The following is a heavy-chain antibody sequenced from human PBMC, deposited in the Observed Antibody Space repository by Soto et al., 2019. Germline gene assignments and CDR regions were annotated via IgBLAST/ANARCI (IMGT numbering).Heavy chain of an antibody. V-gene: IGHV2-5*02. CDR3: AHRRDGYDPTTDHFDY. Sequence: QITLKESGPTLVKPTQTRTLTCTFSGFSLSTSGVGVGWIRQPPGKALEWLALIYWDDDKRYSPSLKSRLTITKDTSKNQVVLTMTNMDPVDTATYYCAHRRDGYDPTTDHFDYWGQGTLVTVSS. CDR1: GFSLSTSGVG. CDR2: IYWDDDK. J-gene: IGHJ4*02. D-gene: IGHD5-12*01.